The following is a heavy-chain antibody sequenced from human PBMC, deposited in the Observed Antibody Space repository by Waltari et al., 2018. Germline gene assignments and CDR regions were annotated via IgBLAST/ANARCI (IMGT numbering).Heavy chain of an antibody. Sequence: QVQLVQSGAEVKKPGASVKVSCKVSGYTLTELSLHWVRQAPGKGLEWMGGFNPEQGETIYAQKFQARVTMTEDTSTDTAYMELSSLRSEDTAVYYCATSPREMVQIDYWGQGTLVTVSS. CDR1: GYTLTELS. J-gene: IGHJ4*02. CDR3: ATSPREMVQIDY. D-gene: IGHD3-10*01. CDR2: FNPEQGET. V-gene: IGHV1-24*01.